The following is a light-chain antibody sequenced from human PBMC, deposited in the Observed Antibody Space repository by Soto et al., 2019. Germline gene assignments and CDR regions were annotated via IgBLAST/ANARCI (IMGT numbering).Light chain of an antibody. J-gene: IGKJ3*01. CDR1: QSVDSSY. Sequence: EIVLTQSPGTLSLSPGETATLSCRASQSVDSSYLAWYQQRPGQAPRLLIYGASSRATGIPDRFSGSGSGTDFTLTISGLEPEDFAVYYCQQYCSSPLLTFGPGTKVD. V-gene: IGKV3-20*01. CDR2: GAS. CDR3: QQYCSSPLLT.